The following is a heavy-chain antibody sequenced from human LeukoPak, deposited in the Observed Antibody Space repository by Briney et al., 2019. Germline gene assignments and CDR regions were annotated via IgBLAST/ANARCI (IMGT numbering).Heavy chain of an antibody. J-gene: IGHJ4*02. CDR2: IKQDGSDK. D-gene: IGHD4-17*01. CDR3: ARDYGDY. V-gene: IGHV3-7*01. CDR1: GFTFSNYW. Sequence: GGSLRFPCAASGFTFSNYWMNWVRQAPGKGLEWVANIKQDGSDKYYVDSVRGRFIISRDNAQNSLYLQMSSLRAEDTAVYYCARDYGDYWGQGTLVTVSS.